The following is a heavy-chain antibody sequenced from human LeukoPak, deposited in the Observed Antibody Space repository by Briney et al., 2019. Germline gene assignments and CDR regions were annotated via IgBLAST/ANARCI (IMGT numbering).Heavy chain of an antibody. D-gene: IGHD1-26*01. J-gene: IGHJ4*02. CDR3: AKEIVGALDY. Sequence: GGSLRLSCAASGFTFSSYGMHWVRQAPGKGLEWVAVISYDGSNKYYADSVKGRFTISRDNSKNTLYLQMNSLRAEDTAVYYCAKEIVGALDYWGQGALVTVSS. CDR2: ISYDGSNK. V-gene: IGHV3-30*18. CDR1: GFTFSSYG.